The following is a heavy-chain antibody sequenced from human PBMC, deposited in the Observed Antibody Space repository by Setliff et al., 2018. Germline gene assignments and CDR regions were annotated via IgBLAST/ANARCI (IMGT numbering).Heavy chain of an antibody. CDR2: INPRTGVT. D-gene: IGHD3-10*01. V-gene: IGHV1-2*02. CDR3: ARGTDYHGSGSYWAKDV. CDR1: GYTFTGHY. Sequence: ASVKVSCKASGYTFTGHYIHWVRQAPGQGLVWMGWINPRTGVTNSAQKFQGRVTMTRDTSITTVYMDLSRLKSDDTAVYYCARGTDYHGSGSYWAKDVWGKGTTVTVAS. J-gene: IGHJ6*04.